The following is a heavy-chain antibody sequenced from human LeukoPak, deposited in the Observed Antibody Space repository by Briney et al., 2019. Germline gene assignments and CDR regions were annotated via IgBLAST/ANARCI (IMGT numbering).Heavy chain of an antibody. CDR2: INPSAGTT. Sequence: ASVKVSCKASGYTFTSYTMHWVRQAPGQGLEWMGIINPSAGTTTYAQKFQGRVTMTRDTSTSTVYMELSSLTSEDTAVYYCARGESSVWPAWLCMDVWGQGTTVTISS. CDR1: GYTFTSYT. V-gene: IGHV1-46*01. J-gene: IGHJ6*02. CDR3: ARGESSVWPAWLCMDV. D-gene: IGHD6-19*01.